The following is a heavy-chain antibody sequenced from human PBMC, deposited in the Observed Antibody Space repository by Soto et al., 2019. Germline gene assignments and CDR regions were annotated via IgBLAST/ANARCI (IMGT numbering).Heavy chain of an antibody. J-gene: IGHJ4*02. CDR3: ARGALGGAFDY. Sequence: ASVKVSCKASGYSFTSYYIHWVRQAPGQGLEWIGIINSTDGSTLYAPKFRDRVTISVVTSNNQFSLRLSAVTAADTAMYYCARGALGGAFDYWGQGTLVTVSS. D-gene: IGHD3-16*01. CDR1: GYSFTSYY. CDR2: INSTDGST. V-gene: IGHV1-46*01.